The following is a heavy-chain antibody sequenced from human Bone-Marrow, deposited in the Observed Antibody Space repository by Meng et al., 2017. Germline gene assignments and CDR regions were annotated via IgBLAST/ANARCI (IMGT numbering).Heavy chain of an antibody. CDR2: INPNSGGT. CDR1: GYTFTGYY. J-gene: IGHJ5*02. Sequence: QVRLVQSGAEVKKPGVSVKVSCKASGYTFTGYYMHWVRQAPGQGLEWMGWINPNSGGTSYAQKFQGRVTMTRDTSIRTAYMELSRLRSDDTAVYYCAREKSDCSGGSCYNWFDPWGQGALVTVSS. CDR3: AREKSDCSGGSCYNWFDP. D-gene: IGHD2-15*01. V-gene: IGHV1-2*02.